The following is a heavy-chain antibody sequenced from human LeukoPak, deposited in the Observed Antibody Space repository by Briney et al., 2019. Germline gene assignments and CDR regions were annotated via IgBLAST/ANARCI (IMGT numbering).Heavy chain of an antibody. V-gene: IGHV6-1*01. CDR3: ARAGWGGRYAAYYYYMDV. D-gene: IGHD2-15*01. CDR1: GDSVSSNSAA. Sequence: SQTLSLTCAISGDSVSSNSAAWNWIRQSPSRGLEWLGRTYYRSKWYNDYAVSVKSRITINPDTSKNQFSLQLSSVTAADTAVYYCARAGWGGRYAAYYYYMDVWGKGTTVTVSS. J-gene: IGHJ6*03. CDR2: TYYRSKWYN.